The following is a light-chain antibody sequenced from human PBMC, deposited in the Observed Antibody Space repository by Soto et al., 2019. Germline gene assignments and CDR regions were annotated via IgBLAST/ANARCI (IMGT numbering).Light chain of an antibody. CDR1: SSNIGAGYD. CDR2: GNS. V-gene: IGLV1-40*01. Sequence: QTVLTQPPSVSGAPGQRVTISCTWSSSNIGAGYDVHWYQQLPGTAPKLPIYGNSNRPSGVPDRFSGSKSGTSASLAITGLQAEDEADYYCQSYDSSLSGYVFGTGTKSPS. CDR3: QSYDSSLSGYV. J-gene: IGLJ1*01.